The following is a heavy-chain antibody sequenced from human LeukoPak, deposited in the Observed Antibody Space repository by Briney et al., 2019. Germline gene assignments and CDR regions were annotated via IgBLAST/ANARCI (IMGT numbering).Heavy chain of an antibody. J-gene: IGHJ2*01. CDR3: ARGGAVTTLWYFDL. D-gene: IGHD4-17*01. CDR1: NGSFSGYY. V-gene: IGHV4-59*01. Sequence: SETLSLTCAVYNGSFSGYYWSWIRQPPGKGLEWIGYIYYSGSTNYNPSLKSRVTISVDTSKNQFSLKLSSVTAADTAVYYCARGGAVTTLWYFDLWGRGTLVTVSS. CDR2: IYYSGST.